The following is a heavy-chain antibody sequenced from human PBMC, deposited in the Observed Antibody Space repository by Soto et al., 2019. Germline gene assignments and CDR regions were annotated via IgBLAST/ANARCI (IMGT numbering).Heavy chain of an antibody. D-gene: IGHD1-1*01. Sequence: GGSLRLSCEASGFTFSRYGMHWVRQAPGMGLEWVAVISWDGLAQYYGDSVKGRFTISRDNSQSTLYLQMNSLRTEDTAIYYCAKETIQVGGPNYFDYWGQGVLVTVSS. V-gene: IGHV3-30*18. J-gene: IGHJ4*02. CDR3: AKETIQVGGPNYFDY. CDR2: ISWDGLAQ. CDR1: GFTFSRYG.